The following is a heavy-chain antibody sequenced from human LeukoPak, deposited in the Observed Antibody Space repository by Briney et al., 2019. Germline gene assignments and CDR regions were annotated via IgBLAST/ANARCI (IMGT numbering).Heavy chain of an antibody. V-gene: IGHV3-48*03. CDR1: GFTFSSYE. CDR2: ISSSGSTI. J-gene: IGHJ3*02. Sequence: GGSLRLSCAASGFTFSSYEMNWVRQAPGKGLEWVSYISSSGSTIYYADSVKGRFTISRDNSKNTLYLQMNSLRAEDTAVYYCARDLYYDDAFDIWGQGTMVTVSS. CDR3: ARDLYYDDAFDI. D-gene: IGHD3-22*01.